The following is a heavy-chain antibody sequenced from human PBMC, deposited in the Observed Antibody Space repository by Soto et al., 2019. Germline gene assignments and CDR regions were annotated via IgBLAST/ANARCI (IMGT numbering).Heavy chain of an antibody. CDR1: GGSISSGGYY. J-gene: IGHJ4*02. CDR3: ARDRTYYYASSGYPRGGHFDY. CDR2: IYYSGST. V-gene: IGHV4-31*03. D-gene: IGHD3-22*01. Sequence: QVQLQESGPGLVKPSQTLSLTCTVSGGSISSGGYYWSWIRQHPGKGLEWIGYIYYSGSTYYNPSLKSRVTISVDTSKNQFSLKLSSVTAADTAVYYCARDRTYYYASSGYPRGGHFDYWGQGTLVTVSS.